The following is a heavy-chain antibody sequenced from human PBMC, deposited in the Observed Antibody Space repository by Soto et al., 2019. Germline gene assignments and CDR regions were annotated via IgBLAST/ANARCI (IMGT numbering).Heavy chain of an antibody. J-gene: IGHJ4*02. CDR1: GDSIGSDKW. CDR3: ARGGDWKFDF. V-gene: IGHV4-4*02. Sequence: SETLSLTCDVSGDSIGSDKWWSWVRQSPGRGLEWIGEIHHRGTTNCNPSLKSRVTISVEKSKNQLSLEMTSLTAADTAIYYCARGGDWKFDFWGQGSLVTVSS. CDR2: IHHRGTT. D-gene: IGHD2-21*02.